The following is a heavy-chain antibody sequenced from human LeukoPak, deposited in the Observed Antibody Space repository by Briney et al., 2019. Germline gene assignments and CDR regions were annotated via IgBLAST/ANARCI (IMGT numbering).Heavy chain of an antibody. CDR1: GVTFSSYG. V-gene: IGHV3-30*18. CDR3: AKDLEPHIFCSGGSCYSPIDY. D-gene: IGHD2-15*01. J-gene: IGHJ4*02. CDR2: ISYDGSNK. Sequence: GRSLRLSCAASGVTFSSYGMDWVRQAPGKGLEWVAVISYDGSNKYYADSVKGRFTISRDNSKNTLYLQMNSLRADDTAVYYCAKDLEPHIFCSGGSCYSPIDYWGQGALVTVSS.